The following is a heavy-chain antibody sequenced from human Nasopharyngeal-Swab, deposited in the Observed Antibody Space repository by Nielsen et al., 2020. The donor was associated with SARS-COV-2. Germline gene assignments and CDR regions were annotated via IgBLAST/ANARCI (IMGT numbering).Heavy chain of an antibody. Sequence: SETLSLTCAVYGGSFSGYYWSWIRQPPGKGLEWIGEINHSGSTNYNPSLKSLVTISVDTSKNQFSLKLSSVTAADTAVYYCARGPNRILLWFGELSSSYYYGMDVWGQGTTVTVSS. V-gene: IGHV4-34*01. CDR3: ARGPNRILLWFGELSSSYYYGMDV. CDR1: GGSFSGYY. J-gene: IGHJ6*02. CDR2: INHSGST. D-gene: IGHD3-10*01.